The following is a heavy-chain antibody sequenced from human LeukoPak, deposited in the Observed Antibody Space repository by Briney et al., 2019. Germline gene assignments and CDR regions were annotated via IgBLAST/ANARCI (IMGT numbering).Heavy chain of an antibody. J-gene: IGHJ3*02. V-gene: IGHV3-43*02. CDR1: GFTFDNYP. CDR3: VKDIDTVGTNAFDI. Sequence: GVSLRLSCAASGFTFDNYPLHWVRQAPGKGLEWVSVISGDGDKTYYADSVRGRFTISRDNTKNSLFLQMNSLTTEDTAFYYCVKDIDTVGTNAFDIWGQGTMVTVSS. CDR2: ISGDGDKT. D-gene: IGHD2-8*02.